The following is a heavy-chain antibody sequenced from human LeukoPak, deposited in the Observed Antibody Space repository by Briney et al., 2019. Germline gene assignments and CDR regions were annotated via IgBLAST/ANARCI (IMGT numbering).Heavy chain of an antibody. CDR3: AKGYNYGPFDY. CDR2: IYYSGNT. CDR1: GGSISNGGYY. J-gene: IGHJ5*01. V-gene: IGHV4-31*03. D-gene: IGHD5-18*01. Sequence: SETQSLTCTVSGGSISNGGYYWNWIRQHPGKGLEWIGYIYYSGNTYYNPSLKSRVTMSVDTSKNQFSLKLSSVTAADTAVYYCAKGYNYGPFDYWGHGTLVTVSS.